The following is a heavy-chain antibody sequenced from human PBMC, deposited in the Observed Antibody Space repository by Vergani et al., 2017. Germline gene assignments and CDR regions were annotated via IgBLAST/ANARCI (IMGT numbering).Heavy chain of an antibody. CDR3: ARGEYCGGDCYSPIDY. Sequence: QVQLVQSGAEVKKPGASVKVSCKASGYTFTGYYMHWVRQAPGQGLEWMGWINPNSGGTNYAQKFQGRVTMTRDTSISTAYMELSRLSSDDTAVYYCARGEYCGGDCYSPIDYWGQGTLVTVSS. CDR1: GYTFTGYY. D-gene: IGHD2-21*01. V-gene: IGHV1-2*02. CDR2: INPNSGGT. J-gene: IGHJ4*02.